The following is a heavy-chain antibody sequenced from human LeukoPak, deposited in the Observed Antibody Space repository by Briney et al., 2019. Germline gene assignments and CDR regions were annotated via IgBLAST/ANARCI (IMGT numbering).Heavy chain of an antibody. CDR3: AREWGLGDSSGYYRIDY. CDR1: GGSISSGSYY. V-gene: IGHV4-61*02. J-gene: IGHJ4*02. Sequence: SQTLSLTCTVSGGSISSGSYYWSWIRQPAGTGLEWIGRIYTSGSTNYNPSLKSRVTISVDTSKNQFSLKLSSVTAADTAVYYCAREWGLGDSSGYYRIDYWGQGTLVTVSS. CDR2: IYTSGST. D-gene: IGHD3-22*01.